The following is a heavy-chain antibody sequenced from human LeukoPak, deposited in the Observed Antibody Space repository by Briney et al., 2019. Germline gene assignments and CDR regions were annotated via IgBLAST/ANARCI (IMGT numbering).Heavy chain of an antibody. J-gene: IGHJ4*02. CDR1: GFTFDDYA. CDR3: ARGTCSSTSCYFDY. CDR2: ISWNSGSI. D-gene: IGHD2-2*01. V-gene: IGHV3-9*03. Sequence: GRSLRLSCAASGFTFDDYAMHWVRQAPGKGLEWVSGISWNSGSIGYADSVKGRFTISRDNAKNSLYLQMNGLRAEDMALYYCARGTCSSTSCYFDYWGQGTLVTVSS.